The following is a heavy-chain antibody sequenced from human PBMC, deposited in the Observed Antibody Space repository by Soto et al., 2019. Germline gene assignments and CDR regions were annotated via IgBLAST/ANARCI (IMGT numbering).Heavy chain of an antibody. CDR3: ARGTQVGYCSGGSCFSENDS. Sequence: QVQLQESGPGLVKPSETLSLTCTVSGGSISSHNWSWIRKPPGRGLEWIGHIYNSGSPNYNPSLKSRVTISLDSSENQFSLKLSSVTAADTAVYYCARGTQVGYCSGGSCFSENDSWGQGALVTVSS. D-gene: IGHD2-15*01. CDR1: GGSISSHN. J-gene: IGHJ4*02. CDR2: IYNSGSP. V-gene: IGHV4-59*11.